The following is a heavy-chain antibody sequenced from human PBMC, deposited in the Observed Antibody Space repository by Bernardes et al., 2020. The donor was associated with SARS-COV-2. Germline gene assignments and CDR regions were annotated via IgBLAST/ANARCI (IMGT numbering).Heavy chain of an antibody. CDR3: ARDLFWWSAADY. V-gene: IGHV3-23*01. J-gene: IGHJ4*02. CDR2: VGTDGNT. CDR1: GFTFSDYA. D-gene: IGHD3-16*01. Sequence: GGSLRLSCSASGFTFSDYAMHWVRQAPGKGLEWVSGVGTDGNTHYTDSVRGRFSISRDNSKNILYLQMNSLRGEDTAVYFCARDLFWWSAADYWGQGTLVTVS.